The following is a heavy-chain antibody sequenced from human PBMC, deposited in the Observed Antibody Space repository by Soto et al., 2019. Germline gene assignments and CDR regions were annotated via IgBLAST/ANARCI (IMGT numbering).Heavy chain of an antibody. Sequence: SETLSLTCTVSGGSISSGDYYWSWIRQPPGKGLEWIGYIYYSGSTYYNPSLKSRVTISVDTSKNQFSLKLSSVTAADTAVYYCARVKPYDYGDYVEFRYYMDVWGKGTTVTVSS. CDR2: IYYSGST. J-gene: IGHJ6*03. CDR3: ARVKPYDYGDYVEFRYYMDV. V-gene: IGHV4-30-4*01. D-gene: IGHD4-17*01. CDR1: GGSISSGDYY.